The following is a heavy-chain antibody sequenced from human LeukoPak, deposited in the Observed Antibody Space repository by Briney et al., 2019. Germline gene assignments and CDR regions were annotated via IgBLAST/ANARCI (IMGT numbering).Heavy chain of an antibody. V-gene: IGHV3-21*01. J-gene: IGHJ4*02. CDR2: ISSTSSYI. CDR1: GFTVSRNY. D-gene: IGHD6-19*01. Sequence: GGSLRLSCAASGFTVSRNYMSWVRQAPGKGLEWVSSISSTSSYIYYADSVKGRFTIYRDNAQKSLYLQMNSLRAEDTAVYYCARVGYSSGWYFDYWGQGTLVTVSS. CDR3: ARVGYSSGWYFDY.